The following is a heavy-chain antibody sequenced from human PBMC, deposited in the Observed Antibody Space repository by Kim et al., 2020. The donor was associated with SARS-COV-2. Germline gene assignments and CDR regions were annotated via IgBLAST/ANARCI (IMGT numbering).Heavy chain of an antibody. D-gene: IGHD3-16*02. J-gene: IGHJ4*02. V-gene: IGHV3-30*18. CDR3: AKDHAWGSYRYPYYFDY. CDR2: ISYDGSNK. Sequence: GGSLRLSCAASGFTFSSYGMHWVRQAPGKGLEWVAVISYDGSNKYYADSVKGRFTISRDNSKNTLYLQMNSLRAEDTAVYYCAKDHAWGSYRYPYYFDYWGQGTLVTVSS. CDR1: GFTFSSYG.